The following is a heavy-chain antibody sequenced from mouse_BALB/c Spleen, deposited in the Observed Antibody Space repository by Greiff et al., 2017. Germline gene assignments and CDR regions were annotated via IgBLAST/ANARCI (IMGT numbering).Heavy chain of an antibody. CDR3: ARWRGNYTWFAY. V-gene: IGHV4-1*02. Sequence: EVKLLESGGGLVQPGGSLKLSCAASGFDFSRYWMSWVRQAPGKGLEWIGEINPDSSTINYTPSLKDKFIISRDNAKNTLYLQMSKVRSEDTALYYCARWRGNYTWFAYRGQGTLVTVSA. D-gene: IGHD2-1*01. CDR1: GFDFSRYW. CDR2: INPDSSTI. J-gene: IGHJ3*01.